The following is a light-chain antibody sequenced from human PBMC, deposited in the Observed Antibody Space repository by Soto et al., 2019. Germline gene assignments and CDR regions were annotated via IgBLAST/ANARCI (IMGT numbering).Light chain of an antibody. V-gene: IGKV3-15*01. CDR1: QSVGTS. Sequence: EILMTQSPGTLSVSPGEGVTLSCRASQSVGTSLAWYQQKPGQAPRLLIYGASTRATGIPARFSGGGSGTEFTLTISSQQSEDFAVYYCQQYNKWPPWTFGQGTKVEIK. CDR2: GAS. J-gene: IGKJ1*01. CDR3: QQYNKWPPWT.